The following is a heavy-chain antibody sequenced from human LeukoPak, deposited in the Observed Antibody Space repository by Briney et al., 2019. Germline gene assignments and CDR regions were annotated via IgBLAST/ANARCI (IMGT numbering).Heavy chain of an antibody. CDR2: ISSSSSYI. D-gene: IGHD3-3*01. CDR3: ARDLGRGYDFWSGQTDY. CDR1: GFTFSSST. V-gene: IGHV3-21*01. J-gene: IGHJ4*02. Sequence: PGGSLRLSCAASGFTFSSSTMNWVRQAPGKGLEWVSSISSSSSYIYYADSVKGRFTISRDNAKNSLYLQMNSLRAEDTAVHYCARDLGRGYDFWSGQTDYWGQGTLVTVSS.